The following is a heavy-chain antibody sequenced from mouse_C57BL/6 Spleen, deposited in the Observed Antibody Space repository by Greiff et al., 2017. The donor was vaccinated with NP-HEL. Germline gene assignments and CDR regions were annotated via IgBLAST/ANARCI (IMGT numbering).Heavy chain of an antibody. Sequence: VHLVESGAELVKPGASVKISCKASGYAFSSYWMNWVKQRPGKGLEWIGQIYPGDGDTNYNGKFKGKATLTADKSSSTAYMQLSSLTSEDSAVYFCATYYSNSYYAMDYWGQGTSVTVSS. V-gene: IGHV1-80*01. J-gene: IGHJ4*01. CDR2: IYPGDGDT. D-gene: IGHD2-5*01. CDR3: ATYYSNSYYAMDY. CDR1: GYAFSSYW.